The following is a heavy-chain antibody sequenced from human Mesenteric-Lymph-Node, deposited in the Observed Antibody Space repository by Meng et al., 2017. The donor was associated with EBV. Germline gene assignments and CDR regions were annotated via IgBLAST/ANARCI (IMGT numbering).Heavy chain of an antibody. Sequence: VPLQESGPGPVKPSGALSLTCSCSGGSIVTTNWWSWVRQPPGKGLEWIGEIYHSGSTLYNPSLKSRVTILVDKSENHFTLELTSLTAADTAVYYCARGSYYAGTPFDSWGQGTLVTVSS. J-gene: IGHJ5*01. CDR2: IYHSGST. CDR3: ARGSYYAGTPFDS. V-gene: IGHV4-4*02. CDR1: GGSIVTTNW. D-gene: IGHD3-10*01.